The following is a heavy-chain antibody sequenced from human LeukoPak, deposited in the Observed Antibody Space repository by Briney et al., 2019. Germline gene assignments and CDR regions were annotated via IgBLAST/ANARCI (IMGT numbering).Heavy chain of an antibody. D-gene: IGHD2-15*01. CDR2: ISSSGRTI. CDR3: ARGGDIVPPAFPLYYYYYYMDV. CDR1: GCTFSDYY. J-gene: IGHJ6*03. V-gene: IGHV3-11*04. Sequence: PGGSLRLSCAASGCTFSDYYMSWIRQAPGKGLEWISYISSSGRTIYYADSVKGRFTISRDNAKNSLYLQMNSLRAEDTAVYYCARGGDIVPPAFPLYYYYYYMDVWGKGTTVTVSS.